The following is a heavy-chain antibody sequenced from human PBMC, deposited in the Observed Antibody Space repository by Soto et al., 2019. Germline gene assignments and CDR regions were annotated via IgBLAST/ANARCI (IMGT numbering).Heavy chain of an antibody. CDR2: ISGSGGST. V-gene: IGHV3-23*01. Sequence: EVQLLESGGGLVQPGGSLRLSCAASGFTLSSYAMNWVRQAPGKGLEWVSGISGSGGSTYYADSVKGRFTISRDNSKNTLYLQMNSLRAEDTAVYYCAKDRFGEYFYYGMDVWGQGTTVTVSS. D-gene: IGHD3-10*01. J-gene: IGHJ6*02. CDR1: GFTLSSYA. CDR3: AKDRFGEYFYYGMDV.